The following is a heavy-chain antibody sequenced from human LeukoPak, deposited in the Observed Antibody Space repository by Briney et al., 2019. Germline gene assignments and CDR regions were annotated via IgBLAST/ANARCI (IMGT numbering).Heavy chain of an antibody. J-gene: IGHJ6*02. CDR2: IYSGGST. CDR1: GFTVSGNY. CDR3: SFRFLEWYPFYRMDV. D-gene: IGHD3-3*01. V-gene: IGHV3-53*04. Sequence: GGSLRLSSAASGFTVSGNYMRWGRQAPGKGLEWVSVIYSGGSTYYADSVKGRFTISRHTSKNTLYLQMNSLRAEDTAVYYCSFRFLEWYPFYRMDVWGQGTTVTVSS.